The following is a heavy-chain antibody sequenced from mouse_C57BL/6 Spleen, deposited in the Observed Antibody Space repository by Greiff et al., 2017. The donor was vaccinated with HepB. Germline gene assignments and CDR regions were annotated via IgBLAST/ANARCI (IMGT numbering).Heavy chain of an antibody. CDR3: ARMARRMN. Sequence: VQLKESGGGLVQPGGSLKLSCAASGFTFSSYGMSWVRQTPDKRLELVATINSNGGSTYYPDSVKGRFTISRDNAKNNLYLQMSSLKSEDTAMYYCARMARRMNWGQGTTLTVSS. CDR2: INSNGGST. CDR1: GFTFSSYG. J-gene: IGHJ2*01. V-gene: IGHV5-6-3*01.